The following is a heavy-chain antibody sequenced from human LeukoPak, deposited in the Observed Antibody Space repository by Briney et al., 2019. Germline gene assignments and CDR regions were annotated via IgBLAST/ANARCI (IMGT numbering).Heavy chain of an antibody. V-gene: IGHV3-21*01. CDR3: ARDLKVVPAYYFDY. CDR2: ISSSSSDI. J-gene: IGHJ4*02. Sequence: GGSLRLSCAASGFTFSLYSMNWVRQAPGKGLEWVSYISSSSSDIYYADSVKGRFTISRDNAKNSLHLQMNNLRADDTAVYYCARDLKVVPAYYFDYWGQGTLVTVSS. CDR1: GFTFSLYS. D-gene: IGHD2-15*01.